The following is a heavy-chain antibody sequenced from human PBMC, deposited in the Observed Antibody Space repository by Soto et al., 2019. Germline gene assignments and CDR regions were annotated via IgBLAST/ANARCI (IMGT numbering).Heavy chain of an antibody. Sequence: GGSLRLSCAASGFTFSSYGMHWVRQAPGKGLEWVAVISYDGSNKYYADSVKGRFTISRDNSKNTLYLQMNSLRAEDTAVYYCAKEMRIELELHLGAFDIWGQGTMVTVSS. D-gene: IGHD1-7*01. CDR3: AKEMRIELELHLGAFDI. CDR1: GFTFSSYG. V-gene: IGHV3-30*18. CDR2: ISYDGSNK. J-gene: IGHJ3*02.